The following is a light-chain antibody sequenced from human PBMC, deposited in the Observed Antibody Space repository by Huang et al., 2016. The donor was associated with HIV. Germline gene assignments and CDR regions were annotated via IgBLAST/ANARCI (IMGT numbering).Light chain of an antibody. CDR1: QSVGGY. CDR3: QQRTNWPPGFT. Sequence: EIVLTQSPATLSLSPGERATLSCRACQSVGGYLAWYQQNPGQAPRLLISDASNRATGIPARFSGSGTGTDFTLTISSLEPEDFAVYYCQQRTNWPPGFTFGPGTKVDIK. CDR2: DAS. V-gene: IGKV3-11*01. J-gene: IGKJ3*01.